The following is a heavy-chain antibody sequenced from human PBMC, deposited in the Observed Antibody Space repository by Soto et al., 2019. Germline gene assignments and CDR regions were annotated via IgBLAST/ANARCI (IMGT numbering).Heavy chain of an antibody. CDR1: GGFISRGGYS. Sequence: SETFRLSCTVSGGFISRGGYSWSWLRQPPGKGLEWIGYIYHSGSTYYNPSLKSRVTISVDRSKNQFSLKLSSVTAADTAVYYCARVGFNWNDDYYGMDVWGQGTTVT. CDR2: IYHSGST. J-gene: IGHJ6*02. CDR3: ARVGFNWNDDYYGMDV. V-gene: IGHV4-30-2*01. D-gene: IGHD1-20*01.